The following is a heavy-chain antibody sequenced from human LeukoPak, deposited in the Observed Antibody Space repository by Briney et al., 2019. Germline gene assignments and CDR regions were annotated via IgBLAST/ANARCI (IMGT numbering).Heavy chain of an antibody. D-gene: IGHD3-22*01. V-gene: IGHV4-38-2*02. J-gene: IGHJ3*02. CDR2: IYYSGST. Sequence: SETLSLTCTVSGYSISSGYYWGWIRQPPGKGLEWIGSIYYSGSTYYNPSLKSRVTISVDTSKNQFSLKLSSVTAADTAVYYCARERGSGYPRDAFDIWGQGTMVTVSS. CDR3: ARERGSGYPRDAFDI. CDR1: GYSISSGYY.